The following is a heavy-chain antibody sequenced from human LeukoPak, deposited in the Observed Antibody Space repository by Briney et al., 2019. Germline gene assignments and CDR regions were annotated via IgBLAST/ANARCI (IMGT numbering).Heavy chain of an antibody. CDR1: GGSINNYY. V-gene: IGHV4-59*08. CDR3: ARTTYCSSTTCPLGRFDY. CDR2: IYYSGST. J-gene: IGHJ4*02. Sequence: SETLSLTCTVSGGSINNYYWSWLRQPPGKGLEWIGYIYYSGSTNYNPSLKSRVTISVDTSKNQFSLNLSSVTAADTAVYSCARTTYCSSTTCPLGRFDYWGQGTLVTVSS. D-gene: IGHD2-2*01.